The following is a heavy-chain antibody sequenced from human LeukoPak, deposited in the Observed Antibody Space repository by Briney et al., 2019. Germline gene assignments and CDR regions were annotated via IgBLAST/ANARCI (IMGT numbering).Heavy chain of an antibody. CDR2: ISAYNGNT. CDR1: GYTFTSYG. D-gene: IGHD3-10*01. CDR3: AREGYYYGSGSYEDNWFDP. Sequence: ASVKVSCKASGYTFTSYGISWVRQAPGQGLEWMGWISAYNGNTNYAQKLQGRVTMTTDTSTSTAYMELSSLRSEDTAVYYCAREGYYYGSGSYEDNWFDPWGQGTLVTVSS. V-gene: IGHV1-18*01. J-gene: IGHJ5*02.